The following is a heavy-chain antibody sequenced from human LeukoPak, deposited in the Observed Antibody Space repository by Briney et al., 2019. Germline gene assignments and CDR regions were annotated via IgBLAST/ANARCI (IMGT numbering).Heavy chain of an antibody. V-gene: IGHV3-48*03. Sequence: GGSLRLSCEVSGFSFSNFAMSWVRQAPGKGLEWVSYISSSGSTIYYADSVKGRFTISRDNAKNSLYLQMNSLRAEDTAVYYCARGSTTVVTPDAFDIWGQGTMVTVSS. CDR3: ARGSTTVVTPDAFDI. CDR1: GFSFSNFA. D-gene: IGHD4-23*01. J-gene: IGHJ3*02. CDR2: ISSSGSTI.